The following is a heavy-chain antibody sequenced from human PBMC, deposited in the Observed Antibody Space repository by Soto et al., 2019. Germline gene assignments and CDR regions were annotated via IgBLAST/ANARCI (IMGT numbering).Heavy chain of an antibody. D-gene: IGHD6-13*01. CDR2: ISYDGSNK. Sequence: GGSLRLSCAASGFTFSSYGMHWVRQAPGKGLEWVAVISYDGSNKYYADSVKGRFTISRDSSKNTLYLQMNSLRAEDTAVYYCAKFTLGTQQLPPGDPFDIWGQGTMVTVSS. CDR1: GFTFSSYG. CDR3: AKFTLGTQQLPPGDPFDI. J-gene: IGHJ3*02. V-gene: IGHV3-30*18.